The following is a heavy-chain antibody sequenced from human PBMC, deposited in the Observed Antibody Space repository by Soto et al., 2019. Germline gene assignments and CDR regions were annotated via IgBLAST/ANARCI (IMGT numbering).Heavy chain of an antibody. Sequence: PGGSPRLSCAASGFTFSSYAMTWVRQAPGKGLGWVSVIGGSGGGTYYADSVKGRFTISRDNSKNTLYLQMSSLRAEDTAVYYCAKGTANWNFGYFDYWGQGTLVTVSS. CDR2: IGGSGGGT. D-gene: IGHD1-7*01. V-gene: IGHV3-23*01. CDR3: AKGTANWNFGYFDY. J-gene: IGHJ4*02. CDR1: GFTFSSYA.